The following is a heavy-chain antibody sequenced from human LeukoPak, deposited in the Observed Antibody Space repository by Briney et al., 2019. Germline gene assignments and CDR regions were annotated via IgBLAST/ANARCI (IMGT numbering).Heavy chain of an antibody. CDR3: ARGGNWNYLTYLDY. CDR1: GGSISNNY. J-gene: IGHJ4*02. D-gene: IGHD1-7*01. CDR2: IYTSGST. V-gene: IGHV4-4*08. Sequence: PSETLSLTCTVSGGSISNNYWTWIRQPPGKGLEWIGRIYTSGSTNYNPSLKSRVTISVDTSKNQFSLKLSSVTAADTAVYYCARGGNWNYLTYLDYWGQGTLVTVSS.